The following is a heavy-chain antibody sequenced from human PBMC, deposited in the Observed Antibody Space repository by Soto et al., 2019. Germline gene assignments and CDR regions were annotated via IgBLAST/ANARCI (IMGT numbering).Heavy chain of an antibody. J-gene: IGHJ6*02. Sequence: EVQLVESGGGLVKPGGSLRLSCAASGFTFSSYSMNWVRQAPGKGLEWVSSISSSSSYIYYADSVKGRFTISRDNAKNSLYLQMNSLRAEDTAVYYCARDHVQLVPYYYDGMDVWGQGTTVTVSS. CDR1: GFTFSSYS. CDR2: ISSSSSYI. V-gene: IGHV3-21*01. D-gene: IGHD6-6*01. CDR3: ARDHVQLVPYYYDGMDV.